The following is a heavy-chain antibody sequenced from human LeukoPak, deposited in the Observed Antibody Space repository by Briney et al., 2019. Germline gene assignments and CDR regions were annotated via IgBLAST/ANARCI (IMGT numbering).Heavy chain of an antibody. CDR1: GFTFGDYT. CDR3: AKVGAPGRLI. CDR2: ISGSGGST. Sequence: GGSLRLSCVVSGFTFGDYTMNWVRQAPGKGLEWVSAISGSGGSTYYADSVKGRFTISRDNSKNTLYLQMNSLRAEDTAVYYCAKVGAPGRLIWGQGTLVTVSS. J-gene: IGHJ4*02. V-gene: IGHV3-23*01. D-gene: IGHD1-26*01.